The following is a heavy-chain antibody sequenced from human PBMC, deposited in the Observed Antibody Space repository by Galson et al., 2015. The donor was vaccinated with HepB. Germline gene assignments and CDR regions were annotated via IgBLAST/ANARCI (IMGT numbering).Heavy chain of an antibody. V-gene: IGHV1-8*01. D-gene: IGHD2-2*01. Sequence: SCKASGYTFTSYDINWVRQATGQGLEWMGWMNPNSGNTGYAQKFQGRVTMTRNTSISTAYMELSSLRSEDTAVYYCARGGARYCSSTSCLYYYGMDVWGQGTTVTVSS. CDR2: MNPNSGNT. J-gene: IGHJ6*02. CDR3: ARGGARYCSSTSCLYYYGMDV. CDR1: GYTFTSYD.